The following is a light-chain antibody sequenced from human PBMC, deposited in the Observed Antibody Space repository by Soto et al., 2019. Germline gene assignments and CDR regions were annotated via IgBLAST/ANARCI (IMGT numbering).Light chain of an antibody. CDR1: QSVTNSY. Sequence: DIVLTQSPGTLSLSPGERATLSCRASQSVTNSYLAWYQQKPGQAPRLLIYGTSSRATGIPDRFSGSGSGTDFTLTISRLEPEDSAIYYCQQYVGWTFGQGTKVEIK. CDR2: GTS. CDR3: QQYVGWT. J-gene: IGKJ1*01. V-gene: IGKV3-20*01.